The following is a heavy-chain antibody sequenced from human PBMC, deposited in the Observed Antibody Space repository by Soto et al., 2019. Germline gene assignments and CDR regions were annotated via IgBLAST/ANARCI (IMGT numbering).Heavy chain of an antibody. V-gene: IGHV1-8*01. CDR2: MNPNSGNT. J-gene: IGHJ4*02. CDR1: GYTFTSYD. D-gene: IGHD2-15*01. CDR3: ARVYCSGGGCYSESDY. Sequence: ASVKVSCKASGYTFTSYDINWVRQATGQGLEWMGWMNPNSGNTGYAQKFQGRVTMTRNTPISTAYMELSSLRSEDTAVYYCARVYCSGGGCYSESDYWGQGTLVTVSS.